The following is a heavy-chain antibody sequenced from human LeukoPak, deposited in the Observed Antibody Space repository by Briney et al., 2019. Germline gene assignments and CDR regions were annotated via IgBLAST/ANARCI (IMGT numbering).Heavy chain of an antibody. CDR1: GFTFSNYA. D-gene: IGHD5-18*01. CDR2: ISGSGFST. Sequence: GGSPRLSCTGSGFTFSNYAMSWVRQTPGKGLEWVSTISGSGFSTFYADSVKGRFTISRDNSKNTLWLQMNSLRGDDTAFYYCAKEDSFGYRADAFHIWGQGTMVTVSS. V-gene: IGHV3-23*01. J-gene: IGHJ3*02. CDR3: AKEDSFGYRADAFHI.